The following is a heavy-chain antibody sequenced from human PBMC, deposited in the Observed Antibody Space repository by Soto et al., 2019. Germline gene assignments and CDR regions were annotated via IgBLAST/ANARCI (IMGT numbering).Heavy chain of an antibody. Sequence: EVQLVESGGGLVQPGGSLRLSCVISGSIFSSHWMTWVRQAPGKGLEWVDSINQDGFGKYYMDSVRGRFTISRDNAKNSVYLQMDGLRAEDTAVYYCAKDHGSGSYPYWGQGALVTVSS. V-gene: IGHV3-7*01. CDR3: AKDHGSGSYPY. D-gene: IGHD1-26*01. CDR1: GSIFSSHW. CDR2: INQDGFGK. J-gene: IGHJ4*02.